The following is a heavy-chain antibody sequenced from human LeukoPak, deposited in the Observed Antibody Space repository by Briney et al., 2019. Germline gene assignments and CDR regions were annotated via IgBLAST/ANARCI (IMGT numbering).Heavy chain of an antibody. CDR1: GFAFTSHS. V-gene: IGHV3-48*04. CDR3: ARASYFHEDY. Sequence: GGSLRLSCAASGFAFTSHSMNWVRQAPGKGLEWISYISDSSRTVYYADSVKGRFIISRDNAKNSLYLQMNSLRAEDTAVYYCARASYFHEDYWGQGTLVTVSS. J-gene: IGHJ4*02. CDR2: ISDSSRTV. D-gene: IGHD2/OR15-2a*01.